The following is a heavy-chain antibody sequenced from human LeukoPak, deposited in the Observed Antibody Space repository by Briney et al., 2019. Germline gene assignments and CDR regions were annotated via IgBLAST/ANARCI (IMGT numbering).Heavy chain of an antibody. CDR3: ARSRSGTYYNADV. Sequence: GGSLRLSCAASGFTVSSNYMSWVRQAPGKGLEWVSVIYSGGSTYYADSVKGRFTISRDNSLYLQMNSLRAEDTAVYYCARSRSGTYYNADVWGKGTTVTISS. V-gene: IGHV3-53*01. CDR1: GFTVSSNY. D-gene: IGHD3-10*01. CDR2: IYSGGST. J-gene: IGHJ6*04.